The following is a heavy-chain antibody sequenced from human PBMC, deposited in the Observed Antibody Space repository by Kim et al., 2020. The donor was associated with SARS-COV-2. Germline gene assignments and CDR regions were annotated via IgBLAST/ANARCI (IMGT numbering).Heavy chain of an antibody. CDR1: GFSFGDYA. V-gene: IGHV3-49*03. J-gene: IGHJ4*02. D-gene: IGHD5-18*01. Sequence: GGSLRLSCTASGFSFGDYAMSWYRQAPGKGLEWVGFITSKTYGGTPEYAASVKGRFTISRDDSKSIAFLHMDSLKTEDTAVYYCTRNTDRALHFDYWGQGTLVTVSS. CDR3: TRNTDRALHFDY. CDR2: ITSKTYGGTP.